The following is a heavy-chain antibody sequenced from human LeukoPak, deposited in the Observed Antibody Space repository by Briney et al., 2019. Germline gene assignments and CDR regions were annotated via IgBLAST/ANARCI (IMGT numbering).Heavy chain of an antibody. J-gene: IGHJ4*02. CDR3: AIMHGYYDGSGYWVQ. D-gene: IGHD3-22*01. CDR1: GFTFSSYG. V-gene: IGHV3-23*01. CDR2: ITTSGATT. Sequence: WGSLRLSCAASGFTFSSYGMSWVRQAPGKGLEWVSFITTSGATTSYADSVKGRFTISRDNPRNTLYMQMNSLRDEDTALYYCAIMHGYYDGSGYWVQWGQGTLVTVSS.